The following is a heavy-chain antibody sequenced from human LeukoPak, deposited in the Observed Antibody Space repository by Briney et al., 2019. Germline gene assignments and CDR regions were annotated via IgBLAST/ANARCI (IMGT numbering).Heavy chain of an antibody. V-gene: IGHV3-11*04. Sequence: GGSLRLSCAASGFTFSDYYMSWIRQAPGKGLEWVSYISSSGSTVYYADSVKGRFTISRDNAKNSLYLQMNSLRAEDTAVYYCARVGDYYGSGSYYGDFDYWGQGTLVTVSS. CDR2: ISSSGSTV. J-gene: IGHJ4*02. CDR1: GFTFSDYY. D-gene: IGHD3-10*01. CDR3: ARVGDYYGSGSYYGDFDY.